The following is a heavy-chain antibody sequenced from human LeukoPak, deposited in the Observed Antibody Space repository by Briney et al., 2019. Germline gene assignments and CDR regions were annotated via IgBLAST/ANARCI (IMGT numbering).Heavy chain of an antibody. CDR2: IRSKANNYAT. Sequence: GGSLRLSCAASGFTFSEFAMHWVRQASGKGLEWVGRIRSKANNYATAYAASVKGRFTISRDDSKNTAYLQMNSLKTEDTAVYYCAREPVVGAIYHAFDIWGQGTMVTVSS. D-gene: IGHD1-26*01. CDR1: GFTFSEFA. V-gene: IGHV3-73*01. J-gene: IGHJ3*02. CDR3: AREPVVGAIYHAFDI.